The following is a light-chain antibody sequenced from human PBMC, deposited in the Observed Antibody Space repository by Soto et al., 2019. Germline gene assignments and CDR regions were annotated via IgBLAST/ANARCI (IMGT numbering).Light chain of an antibody. CDR2: DAS. V-gene: IGKV1-5*01. CDR1: QSISSW. CDR3: QQYDINSPMWT. Sequence: DIQMTQSPSTLSASVGDRVTITCRASQSISSWLAWYQQKPGEAPKLLIYDASSLESGVPSRFSGSGSGTEFTLTISSLQPDDFATYFCQQYDINSPMWTFGPGTKVEIK. J-gene: IGKJ1*01.